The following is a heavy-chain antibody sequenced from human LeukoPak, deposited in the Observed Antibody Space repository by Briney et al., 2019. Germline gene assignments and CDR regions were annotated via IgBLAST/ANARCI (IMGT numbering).Heavy chain of an antibody. Sequence: GASVKVSCKVSGYTLTELSMHWVRQAPGKGLEWMGGFDPEDGETIYAQKFQGRVTMTEDTSTDTAYMELSSLRSGDTAVYYCATSRRGDYDFWSGYSHWGQGTLVTVSS. CDR3: ATSRRGDYDFWSGYSH. CDR2: FDPEDGET. V-gene: IGHV1-24*01. CDR1: GYTLTELS. D-gene: IGHD3-3*01. J-gene: IGHJ4*02.